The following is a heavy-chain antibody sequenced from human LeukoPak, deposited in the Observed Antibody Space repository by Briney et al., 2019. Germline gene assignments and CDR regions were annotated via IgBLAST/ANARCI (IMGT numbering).Heavy chain of an antibody. J-gene: IGHJ4*02. CDR3: SANYYDSSGYYYDFDY. CDR2: IYYSGST. V-gene: IGHV4-31*03. D-gene: IGHD3-22*01. Sequence: PSQTLSLTCTVSGGSISSGGYYWSWIRQHPGKGLEWIVYIYYSGSTYYNPSLKSRVTISVDTSKNQFSLKLSSVTAADTAVYYCSANYYDSSGYYYDFDYWGQGTLVTVSS. CDR1: GGSISSGGYY.